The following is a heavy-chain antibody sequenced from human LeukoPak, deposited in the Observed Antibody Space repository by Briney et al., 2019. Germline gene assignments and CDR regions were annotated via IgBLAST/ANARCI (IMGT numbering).Heavy chain of an antibody. J-gene: IGHJ3*02. Sequence: SETLSLTCTVSGGSISSYYWSWIRQPPGKGLEWIGYIYYSGSTNYNPSLESRVTISVDTSKNQFSLKLSSVTAADTAVYYCARRRYYYDSSGYPSPDAFDIWGQGTMVTVSS. CDR1: GGSISSYY. CDR3: ARRRYYYDSSGYPSPDAFDI. CDR2: IYYSGST. D-gene: IGHD3-22*01. V-gene: IGHV4-59*08.